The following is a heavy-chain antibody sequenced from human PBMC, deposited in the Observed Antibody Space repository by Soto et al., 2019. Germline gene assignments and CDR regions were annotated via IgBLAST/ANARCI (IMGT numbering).Heavy chain of an antibody. CDR1: GYTFTGYY. CDR2: INPNSGNT. Sequence: ASVKVSCKASGYTFTGYYMHWVRQAPGQGLEWMGWINPNSGNTNYAQKFQGRVTMTRDTSISTAYMELSRLRSDDTAVYDCALTEGELLQVALDIWGQGTMVTVSS. D-gene: IGHD1-26*01. V-gene: IGHV1-2*02. CDR3: ALTEGELLQVALDI. J-gene: IGHJ3*02.